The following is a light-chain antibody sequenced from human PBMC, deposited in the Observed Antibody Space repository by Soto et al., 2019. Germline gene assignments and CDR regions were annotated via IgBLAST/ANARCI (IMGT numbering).Light chain of an antibody. CDR3: LQDFTYPRT. V-gene: IGKV1-6*01. Sequence: AIQMTQSPSSVSASVGDRVTITCRASQGIRNALGWSQQKPGKAPKLLIYSASSLQSGVPSRFSGSGSATDFILTISGLQPEDFATYFCLQDFTYPRTFGQGTKV. CDR2: SAS. J-gene: IGKJ1*01. CDR1: QGIRNA.